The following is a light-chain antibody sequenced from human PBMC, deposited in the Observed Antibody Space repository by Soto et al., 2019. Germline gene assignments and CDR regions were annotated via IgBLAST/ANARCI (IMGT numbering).Light chain of an antibody. V-gene: IGLV1-51*01. J-gene: IGLJ2*01. CDR2: DDY. Sequence: QSVLTQPPSVSAAPGQKVTISCSGSSSNIGNNYVSWYQQLPGTAPKFLIYDDYKRHSGIPDRFSGSKSGTSATLVITGLQTGEEADYYCGTWDTSLYTVVFGGGTKLPVL. CDR1: SSNIGNNY. CDR3: GTWDTSLYTVV.